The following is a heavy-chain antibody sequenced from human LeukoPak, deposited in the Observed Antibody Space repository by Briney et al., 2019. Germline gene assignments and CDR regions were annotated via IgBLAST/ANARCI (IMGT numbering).Heavy chain of an antibody. V-gene: IGHV1-69*04. Sequence: ASVKVSCKASGGTFSSYAISWVRQAPGQGLEWMGRIIPILGIANYAQKFQGRVTITADKSTSTAYMELSSLRSEDTAVYYCARIEGQQLSFDYWGQGTLVTVSS. CDR1: GGTFSSYA. J-gene: IGHJ4*02. D-gene: IGHD6-13*01. CDR3: ARIEGQQLSFDY. CDR2: IIPILGIA.